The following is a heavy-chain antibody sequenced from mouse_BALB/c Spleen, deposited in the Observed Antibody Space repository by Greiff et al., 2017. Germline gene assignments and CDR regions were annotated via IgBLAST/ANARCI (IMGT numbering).Heavy chain of an antibody. Sequence: VQLQQPGAELVKPGTSVNLSCKASGYNFTSYWINWVKLRPGQGLEWIGDIYPGSGSTNYNEKFKSKATLTVDTSSSTAYMQLSSLASEDSALYYCARDGNYGRDYFDYWGQGTTLTVSS. V-gene: IGHV1-55*01. CDR2: IYPGSGST. J-gene: IGHJ2*01. D-gene: IGHD2-1*01. CDR3: ARDGNYGRDYFDY. CDR1: GYNFTSYW.